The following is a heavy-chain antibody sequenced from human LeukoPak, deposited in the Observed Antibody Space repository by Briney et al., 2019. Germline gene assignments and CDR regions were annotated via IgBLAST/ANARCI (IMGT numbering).Heavy chain of an antibody. Sequence: PSETLSLTCAVSGGSISSNNWWSWVRQPPGKGLEWIGEIYHSGSTNYNPSLKSRVAISVDKSKNEFSLTLSSVTAADTAVYYCAKGRVNQNIALVPPTIGWFDPWGQGTLVTVSS. CDR3: AKGRVNQNIALVPPTIGWFDP. D-gene: IGHD2-2*01. CDR2: IYHSGST. CDR1: GGSISSNNW. V-gene: IGHV4-4*02. J-gene: IGHJ5*02.